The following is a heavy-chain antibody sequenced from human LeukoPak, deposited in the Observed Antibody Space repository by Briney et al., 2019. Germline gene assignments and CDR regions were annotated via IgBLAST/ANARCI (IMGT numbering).Heavy chain of an antibody. CDR3: ARQYSSGWYIDY. CDR1: GGSISSYY. Sequence: SETLSLTCTVSGGSISSYYWSWIRQPPGKGLEWIGYTYYSGSTNYNPSLKSRVTISVDTSKNQFSLKLSSVTAADTAVYYCARQYSSGWYIDYWGQGTLVTVSS. V-gene: IGHV4-59*08. D-gene: IGHD6-19*01. J-gene: IGHJ4*02. CDR2: TYYSGST.